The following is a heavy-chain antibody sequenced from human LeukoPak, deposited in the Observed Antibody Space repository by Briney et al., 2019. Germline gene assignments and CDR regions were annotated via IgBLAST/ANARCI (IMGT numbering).Heavy chain of an antibody. CDR1: GFTFGDYA. J-gene: IGHJ4*02. CDR2: ISSSSSTI. V-gene: IGHV3-48*01. CDR3: ARGWELY. Sequence: TGGSLRLSCTASGFTFGDYAMSWFRQAPGKGLEWVSYISSSSSTIYYADSVKGRFTISRDNAKNSLYLQMNSLRAEDTAVYYCARGWELYWGQGTLVTVSS. D-gene: IGHD1-26*01.